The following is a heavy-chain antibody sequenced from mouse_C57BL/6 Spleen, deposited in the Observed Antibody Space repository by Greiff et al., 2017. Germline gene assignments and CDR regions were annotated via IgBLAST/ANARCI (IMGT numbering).Heavy chain of an antibody. J-gene: IGHJ3*01. CDR3: AREGTMVTPDAY. Sequence: QVQLQQSGAELARPGASVKLSCKASGYTFTSYGISWVKQRTGQGLEWIGEIYPRSGNTYYNEKFKGKATLTADKSSSTAYMELRSLTSEASAVYFCAREGTMVTPDAYWGQGTLVTVAA. V-gene: IGHV1-81*01. CDR2: IYPRSGNT. D-gene: IGHD2-2*01. CDR1: GYTFTSYG.